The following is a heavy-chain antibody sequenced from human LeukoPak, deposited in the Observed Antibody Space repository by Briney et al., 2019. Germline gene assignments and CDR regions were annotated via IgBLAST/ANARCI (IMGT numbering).Heavy chain of an antibody. D-gene: IGHD3-22*01. J-gene: IGHJ4*02. Sequence: GGSLRLSCAASGFTFSSYGMHWVRQAPGKGLEWVAVIWYDGSNKYYADSVKGRFTISRDNSKNTLYLQMNSLRAEDTAVYYCAKDVVNYYDSSGYLPALDFDYWGQGTLVTVPS. CDR3: AKDVVNYYDSSGYLPALDFDY. CDR2: IWYDGSNK. V-gene: IGHV3-33*06. CDR1: GFTFSSYG.